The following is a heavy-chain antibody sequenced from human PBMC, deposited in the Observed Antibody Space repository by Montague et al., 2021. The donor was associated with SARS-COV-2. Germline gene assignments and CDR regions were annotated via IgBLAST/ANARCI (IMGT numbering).Heavy chain of an antibody. Sequence: SETLSLTCIVSGGSTNYYYCSWIRQSPGKGLEWIGYMYYSGSTNXKPSLKGRVTMSIDRSKNQFSLKLRSVTAADTAVYYCARVARYCTNGVCQTYYYYGLDVWGQGTTVTVSS. J-gene: IGHJ6*02. CDR1: GGSTNYYY. CDR2: MYYSGST. CDR3: ARVARYCTNGVCQTYYYYGLDV. V-gene: IGHV4-59*01. D-gene: IGHD2-8*01.